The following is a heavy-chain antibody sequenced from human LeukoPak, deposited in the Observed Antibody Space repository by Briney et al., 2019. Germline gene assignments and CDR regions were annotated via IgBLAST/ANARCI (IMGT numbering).Heavy chain of an antibody. CDR3: ARDPLYYYDSSGYYGGADY. V-gene: IGHV1-2*02. Sequence: ASVKVSCKASGYTFTGYYMHWVRQAPGQGLEWMGWINPNSGGTNYAQKFQGRVTMTRDTSISTAYMELSRLRSDDTAVYCCARDPLYYYDSSGYYGGADYWGQGTLVTVSS. CDR1: GYTFTGYY. J-gene: IGHJ4*02. D-gene: IGHD3-22*01. CDR2: INPNSGGT.